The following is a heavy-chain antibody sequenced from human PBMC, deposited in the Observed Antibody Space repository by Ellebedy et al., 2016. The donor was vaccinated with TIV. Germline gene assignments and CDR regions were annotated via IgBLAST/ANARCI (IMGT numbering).Heavy chain of an antibody. Sequence: GESLKISCAASGFTFSSYGMHWVRQAPGKGLEWVAVISYDGSNKYYADSVKGRFTISRDNSKNTLYLQMNSLRAEDTAVYYCAKDEYSSGWYKAFDIWGQGTMVTVSS. CDR3: AKDEYSSGWYKAFDI. CDR1: GFTFSSYG. V-gene: IGHV3-30*18. D-gene: IGHD6-19*01. CDR2: ISYDGSNK. J-gene: IGHJ3*02.